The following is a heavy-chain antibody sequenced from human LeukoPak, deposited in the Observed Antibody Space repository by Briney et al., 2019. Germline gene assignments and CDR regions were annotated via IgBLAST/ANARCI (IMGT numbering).Heavy chain of an antibody. Sequence: GASVKVSCKASGYTFTSYYMHWVRQAPGQGLEWMGIINPSGGSTSYAQKFQGRVTMTRDTSTSTVYMELSSLRSEDTAVYYCARGDNLRREAGTYYYYYYYMDVWGKGTTVTVSS. V-gene: IGHV1-46*01. CDR2: INPSGGST. CDR3: ARGDNLRREAGTYYYYYYYMDV. CDR1: GYTFTSYY. D-gene: IGHD6-13*01. J-gene: IGHJ6*03.